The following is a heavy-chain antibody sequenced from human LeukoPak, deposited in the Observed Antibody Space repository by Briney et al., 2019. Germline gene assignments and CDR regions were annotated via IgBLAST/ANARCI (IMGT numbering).Heavy chain of an antibody. Sequence: SETLSLTGTVSGGSVSSGSYYWSWIRQPPGKGLEWIGYIYYSGSTYYNPSLKSRVTISVDTSKNQFSLKLSSVTAADTAVYYCARDARSYGHAFDYWGQGILVTVSS. J-gene: IGHJ4*02. CDR1: GGSVSSGSYY. V-gene: IGHV4-31*03. CDR2: IYYSGST. D-gene: IGHD5-18*01. CDR3: ARDARSYGHAFDY.